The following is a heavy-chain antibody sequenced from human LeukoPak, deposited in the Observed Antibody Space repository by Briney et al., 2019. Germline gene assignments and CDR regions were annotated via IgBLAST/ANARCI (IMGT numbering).Heavy chain of an antibody. V-gene: IGHV1-18*01. D-gene: IGHD3-3*01. CDR1: GYTFTSYG. CDR3: ARGGERGYYDFWSGYSALGDY. J-gene: IGHJ4*02. Sequence: ASVKVSCKASGYTFTSYGISWVRQAPGQGLEWMGWISAYNGNTNYAQKLQGRVTMTTDTSTSTAYMELRSLRSDDTAVYYCARGGERGYYDFWSGYSALGDYWGQGTLVTVSS. CDR2: ISAYNGNT.